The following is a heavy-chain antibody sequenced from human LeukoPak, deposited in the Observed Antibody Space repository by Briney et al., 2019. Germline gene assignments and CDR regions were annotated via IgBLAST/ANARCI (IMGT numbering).Heavy chain of an antibody. CDR1: GFTFSSYG. Sequence: GGSLRLSCAASGFTFSSYGMHWVRQAPGKGLEWVAFIRYDGSNKYYADSVKGRFTISRDNSKNTLYLQMNSLWAEDTAVYYCANIFDFWSLADAFDIWGQGTMVTVSS. CDR2: IRYDGSNK. CDR3: ANIFDFWSLADAFDI. J-gene: IGHJ3*02. V-gene: IGHV3-30*02. D-gene: IGHD3-3*01.